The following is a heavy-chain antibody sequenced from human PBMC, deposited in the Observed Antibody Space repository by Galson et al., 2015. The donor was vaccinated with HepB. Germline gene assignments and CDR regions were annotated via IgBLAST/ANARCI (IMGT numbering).Heavy chain of an antibody. J-gene: IGHJ4*02. D-gene: IGHD6-19*01. CDR1: GGSISSSSYY. CDR3: ARVAEAVAGPDY. V-gene: IGHV4-39*07. Sequence: TLSLTCTVSGGSISSSSYYWGWIRQPPGKGLEWIGSIYYSGSTYYNPSLKSRVTISVDTSKNQFSLKLSSVTAADTAVYYCARVAEAVAGPDYWGQGTLVTVSS. CDR2: IYYSGST.